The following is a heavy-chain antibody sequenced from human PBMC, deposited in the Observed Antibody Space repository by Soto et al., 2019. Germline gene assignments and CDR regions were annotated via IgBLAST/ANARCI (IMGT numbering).Heavy chain of an antibody. V-gene: IGHV3-15*01. CDR3: TTETPNVGDYDVYFDY. Sequence: GGSLRLSCAASGFTFSNAWMSWVRQAPGKGLEWVGRIKSKTDGGTTDYAAPVKGRFTISRDDSKNTLYLQMNSLKTEDTAVYYCTTETPNVGDYDVYFDYWGQGTLVTVSS. CDR1: GFTFSNAW. D-gene: IGHD4-17*01. J-gene: IGHJ4*02. CDR2: IKSKTDGGTT.